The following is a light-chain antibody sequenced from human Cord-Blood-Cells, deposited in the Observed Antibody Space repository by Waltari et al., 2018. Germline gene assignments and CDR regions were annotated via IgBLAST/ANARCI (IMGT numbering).Light chain of an antibody. V-gene: IGLV1-44*01. CDR3: GAWDDSLNGWV. CDR2: SNN. J-gene: IGLJ3*02. CDR1: SSNIGSNT. Sequence: QSVLTQPPSASGTPGQRVTISCSGSSSNIGSNTVNWYQQLPGTAPKLLIYSNNRRRAGVPDRFSGSKSGTSASLAISGLQSEDEADYYCGAWDDSLNGWVFGGGTKLTVL.